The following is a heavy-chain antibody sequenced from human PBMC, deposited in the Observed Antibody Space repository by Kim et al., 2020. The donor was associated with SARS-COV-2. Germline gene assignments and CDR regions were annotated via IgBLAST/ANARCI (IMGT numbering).Heavy chain of an antibody. CDR1: GYTFTSYD. J-gene: IGHJ6*03. V-gene: IGHV1-8*01. CDR3: ARGHLRSIEVLIAPRPYYDYMDV. CDR2: MNPNSGNT. D-gene: IGHD2-21*01. Sequence: ASVKVSCKASGYTFTSYDINWVRQATGQGLEWMGWMNPNSGNTGYAQKFQGRVTMTRNTSISTAYMELSSLRSEDTAVYYCARGHLRSIEVLIAPRPYYDYMDVWGRGTTVTVSS.